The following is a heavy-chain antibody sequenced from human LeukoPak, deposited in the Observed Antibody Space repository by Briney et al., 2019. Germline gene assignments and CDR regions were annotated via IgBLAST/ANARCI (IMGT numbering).Heavy chain of an antibody. CDR2: TYYRSKWNT. Sequence: SQTLSLTCAISGDTVSSNTAAWNWIRQSPSRGLEWLGRTYYRSKWNTDYAASVQNRITINPDTSTNQFSLQLKSATPEDTAVYYCSRQRSTSTYYFSLDVWGQGTTVTVSS. V-gene: IGHV6-1*01. CDR3: SRQRSTSTYYFSLDV. J-gene: IGHJ6*02. D-gene: IGHD6-6*01. CDR1: GDTVSSNTAA.